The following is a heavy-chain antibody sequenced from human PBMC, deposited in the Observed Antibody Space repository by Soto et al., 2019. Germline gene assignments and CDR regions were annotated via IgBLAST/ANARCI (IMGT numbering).Heavy chain of an antibody. Sequence: GESLKISCEASGYTFTNHWIAWVRQIPGKGLEWMGIIYGGYSSTRYSPSFQGLVTMSADKSITTAYLQWGSLKALDSAIYYCARRVVSIGNVFDIWGQGTMVTVSS. D-gene: IGHD2-8*02. CDR1: GYTFTNHW. CDR3: ARRVVSIGNVFDI. J-gene: IGHJ3*02. V-gene: IGHV5-51*01. CDR2: IYGGYSST.